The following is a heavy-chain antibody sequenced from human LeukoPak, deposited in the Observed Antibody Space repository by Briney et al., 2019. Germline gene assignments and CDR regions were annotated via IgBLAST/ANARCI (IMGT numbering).Heavy chain of an antibody. V-gene: IGHV4-39*01. D-gene: IGHD2-15*01. CDR3: ARQGSAYYFDF. CDR1: GGFISSSSYY. Sequence: SETLSLTCTVSGGFISSSSYYWGWIRQPPGKELQWIASVYYSGRTNYSPSLKSRVTISVDTSDNQFSLQLNSVTAADTAVYYCARQGSAYYFDFWGQGLLVTVSS. J-gene: IGHJ4*02. CDR2: VYYSGRT.